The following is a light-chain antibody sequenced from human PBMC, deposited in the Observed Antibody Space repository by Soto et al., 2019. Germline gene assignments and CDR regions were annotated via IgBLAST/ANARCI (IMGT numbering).Light chain of an antibody. CDR2: SGN. Sequence: QSALAQPPSASGTPGQRVSISCSGSSSNIRSNTVNWYQHLPGTAPKLLIYSGNQRPSGVPDRFSGSKSGTSASLAISGLQSEDEADYCCAAWDDSLNGRVFGTGTKVTVL. J-gene: IGLJ1*01. V-gene: IGLV1-44*01. CDR1: SSNIRSNT. CDR3: AAWDDSLNGRV.